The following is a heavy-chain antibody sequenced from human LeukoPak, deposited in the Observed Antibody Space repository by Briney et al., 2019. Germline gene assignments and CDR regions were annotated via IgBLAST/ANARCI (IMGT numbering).Heavy chain of an antibody. Sequence: SETLSLTCTVSGGSISSYYWSWIRQPPGKGLEWIGYIYYSGSTNYNPSLKSRVTISVDTSKNQFSLKLSSVTAADTAVYYCARGEYSSSRRGIDWYFDPWGRGTLVTVSS. D-gene: IGHD6-13*01. J-gene: IGHJ2*01. CDR3: ARGEYSSSRRGIDWYFDP. CDR1: GGSISSYY. CDR2: IYYSGST. V-gene: IGHV4-59*12.